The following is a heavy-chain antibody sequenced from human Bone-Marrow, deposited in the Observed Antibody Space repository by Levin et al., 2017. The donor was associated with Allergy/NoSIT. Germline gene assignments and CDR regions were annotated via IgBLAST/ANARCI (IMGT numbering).Heavy chain of an antibody. J-gene: IGHJ4*02. Sequence: LAGGSLRLSCAASGFTFSAYAMYWVRQAPGRGLEWVSVITATGGSTYYADSVKGRFTASRDNSKNTLYLHMSSLRGEDTALYYCATVQRRQQVAKGPFEFWGQGTLVTVSS. D-gene: IGHD6-13*01. CDR2: ITATGGST. CDR3: ATVQRRQQVAKGPFEF. CDR1: GFTFSAYA. V-gene: IGHV3-23*01.